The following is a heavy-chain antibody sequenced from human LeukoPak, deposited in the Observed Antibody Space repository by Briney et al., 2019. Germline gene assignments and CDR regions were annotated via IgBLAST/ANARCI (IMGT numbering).Heavy chain of an antibody. CDR2: ISGDGSNT. CDR3: AKAVYYDFWSGYFFDY. V-gene: IGHV3-74*01. Sequence: GGSLRLSCAASGLTFTSYYMHWVRQAPGKGLVWVSRISGDGSNTIYADSVKGRFTISRDNAKNTVYLQMNSLRAEDTAVYYCAKAVYYDFWSGYFFDYWGQGTLVTVSS. CDR1: GLTFTSYY. J-gene: IGHJ4*02. D-gene: IGHD3-3*01.